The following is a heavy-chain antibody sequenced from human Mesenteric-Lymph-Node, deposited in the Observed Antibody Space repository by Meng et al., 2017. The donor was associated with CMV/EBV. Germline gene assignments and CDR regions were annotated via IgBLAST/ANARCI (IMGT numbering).Heavy chain of an antibody. CDR2: IFYSGGT. V-gene: IGHV4-39*01. D-gene: IGHD3-9*01. CDR3: ARQNSYYDISTGYYRPVGLDY. CDR1: SRYV. Sequence: SRYVWGWIRQPPGKGLEWIGNIFYSGGTHYNPSLKSRVTISVDTSKNQFSLKVSSVTAADTAVYYCARQNSYYDISTGYYRPVGLDYWGQGILVTVSS. J-gene: IGHJ4*02.